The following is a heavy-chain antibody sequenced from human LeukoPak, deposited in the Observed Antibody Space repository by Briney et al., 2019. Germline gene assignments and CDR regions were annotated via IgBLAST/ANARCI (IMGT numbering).Heavy chain of an antibody. CDR1: GFTFSSYA. CDR2: ISYDGSNK. CDR3: VRSIYGSGSYFFGY. J-gene: IGHJ4*02. Sequence: PGRSLRLSCAASGFTFSSYAMHWVRQAPGKGLEWVAVISYDGSNKYYADSVKGRFTISRDNSKNTLYLQMNSLRAEDTAVYYCVRSIYGSGSYFFGYWGQGALVTVSS. V-gene: IGHV3-30*04. D-gene: IGHD3-10*01.